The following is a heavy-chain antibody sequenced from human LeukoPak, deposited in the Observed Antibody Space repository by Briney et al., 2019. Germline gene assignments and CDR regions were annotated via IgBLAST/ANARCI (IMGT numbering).Heavy chain of an antibody. Sequence: GASVKVSCKASGYTFTSYAMNWVRQAPGQGLEWMGWINTNTGNPTYAQGFTGRFVFSLDTSVSTAYLQISSLKAEDTAVYYCARLGYDILTGVPYYNWFDPWGQGTLVTVSS. CDR3: ARLGYDILTGVPYYNWFDP. CDR2: INTNTGNP. CDR1: GYTFTSYA. D-gene: IGHD3-9*01. J-gene: IGHJ5*02. V-gene: IGHV7-4-1*02.